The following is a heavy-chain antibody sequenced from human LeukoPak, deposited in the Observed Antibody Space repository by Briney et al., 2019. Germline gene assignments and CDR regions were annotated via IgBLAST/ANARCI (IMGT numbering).Heavy chain of an antibody. V-gene: IGHV4-61*08. CDR3: ARDGIVGATYGT. Sequence: PSETLSLTCTVSGGSVGSAGYYWSWIRQPPGGGLEWIGYIYYIRNTNYNPSLKSRVTISVDTSKNQFSLKLSSVTAADTAVYYCARDGIVGATYGTWGQGTLVTVSS. J-gene: IGHJ5*02. D-gene: IGHD1-26*01. CDR2: IYYIRNT. CDR1: GGSVGSAGYY.